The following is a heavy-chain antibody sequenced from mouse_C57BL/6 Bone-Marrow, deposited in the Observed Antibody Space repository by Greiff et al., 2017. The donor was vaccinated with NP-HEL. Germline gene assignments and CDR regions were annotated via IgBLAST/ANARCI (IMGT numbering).Heavy chain of an antibody. J-gene: IGHJ3*01. CDR3: ARRAYYSNTWFAY. D-gene: IGHD2-5*01. V-gene: IGHV1-81*01. Sequence: QVQLQQSGAELARPGASVKLSCKASGYTFTSYGISWVKQRTGQGLEWIGEIYPRSGNTYYNEKFKGKATLTADKSSSTAYMELRSLTSEDSAVYFCARRAYYSNTWFAYWGQGTLVTVSA. CDR1: GYTFTSYG. CDR2: IYPRSGNT.